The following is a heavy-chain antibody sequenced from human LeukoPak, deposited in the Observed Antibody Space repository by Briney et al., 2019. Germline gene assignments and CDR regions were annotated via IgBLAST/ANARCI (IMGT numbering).Heavy chain of an antibody. Sequence: SETLSLTCAIYGGSFSGYYWNWIRKPPGKELEWIGEINHSGSTNYNPSLKSRVTISVDTSKNQFSLKLSSVTAADTAVYYCARPRYTAAGSALSKWGQGTLVTVSS. CDR3: ARPRYTAAGSALSK. D-gene: IGHD6-13*01. CDR2: INHSGST. V-gene: IGHV4-34*01. CDR1: GGSFSGYY. J-gene: IGHJ4*02.